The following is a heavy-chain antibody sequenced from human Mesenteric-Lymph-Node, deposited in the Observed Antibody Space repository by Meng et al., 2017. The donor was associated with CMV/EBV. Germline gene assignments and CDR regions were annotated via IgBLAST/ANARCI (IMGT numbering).Heavy chain of an antibody. CDR3: AKVTSSRTMSPGTRSGQYYAMDV. V-gene: IGHV3-30-3*01. J-gene: IGHJ6*02. Sequence: GESLKISCAASGFTFSSYAMHWVRQAPGKGLEWVAVISYDGSNKYYADSVKGRFTISRDDSKNTLYLQMNSLRADDTAIYYCAKVTSSRTMSPGTRSGQYYAMDVWGQGTTVTVSS. CDR2: ISYDGSNK. D-gene: IGHD2-2*01. CDR1: GFTFSSYA.